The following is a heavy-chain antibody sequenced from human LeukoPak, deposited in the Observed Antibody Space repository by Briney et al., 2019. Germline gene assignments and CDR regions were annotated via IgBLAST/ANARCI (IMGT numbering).Heavy chain of an antibody. CDR2: IWYDGSNK. CDR1: GFTYSRYG. V-gene: IGHV3-33*01. CDR3: VGGCSGGSCYSPYYYGMDV. J-gene: IGHJ6*02. D-gene: IGHD2-15*01. Sequence: GGSLRLSCAVSGFTYSRYGMHWVRQARGKGLEWVAVIWYDGSNKYYADSVKGRFTISRDNSKNTLYLQMNSLRAEDTAVYYCVGGCSGGSCYSPYYYGMDVWGQGTTVTVSS.